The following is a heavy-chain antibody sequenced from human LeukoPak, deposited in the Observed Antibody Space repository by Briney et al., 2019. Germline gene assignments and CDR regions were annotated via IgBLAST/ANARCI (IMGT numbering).Heavy chain of an antibody. J-gene: IGHJ4*02. CDR3: AAGRTVTPDGY. V-gene: IGHV1-46*01. D-gene: IGHD4-17*01. CDR1: GYTFTSYY. Sequence: ASVKVSCKASGYTFTSYYMHWVRQAPGQGLEWMGTINPSGGSTSYAQKFQGRVTMTRDTSTSTVYMELSSLRSEDTAVYYCAAGRTVTPDGYWGQGTLVTVSS. CDR2: INPSGGST.